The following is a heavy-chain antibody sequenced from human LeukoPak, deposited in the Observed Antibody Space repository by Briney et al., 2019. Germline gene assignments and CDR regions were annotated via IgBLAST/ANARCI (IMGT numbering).Heavy chain of an antibody. J-gene: IGHJ6*02. CDR1: GGSFSGYY. CDR2: INHSGST. CDR3: ARSPTNWNYGYYYYYGMDV. D-gene: IGHD1-7*01. V-gene: IGHV4-34*01. Sequence: PSETLSLTCAVYGGSFSGYYWSWIRQPPGKGLEWIGEINHSGSTNYNPSLKSRVTISVDTSKNQFSLKLSSVTAADTAVYYCARSPTNWNYGYYYYYGMDVWGQGTTVTVSS.